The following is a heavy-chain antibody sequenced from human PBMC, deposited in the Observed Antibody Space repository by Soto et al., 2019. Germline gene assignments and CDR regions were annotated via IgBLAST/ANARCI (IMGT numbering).Heavy chain of an antibody. D-gene: IGHD3-3*01. CDR1: GFDFEDYT. Sequence: XXSLRLSCAASGFDFEDYTMNWVPQAPGKGLEWVSLISWDGVRKYFADSVRGRFTISRDNSKNSLYLQMNSLKTEDSALYSCAKTVTVFGVGLDYWGRGTLVTVSS. V-gene: IGHV3-43*01. J-gene: IGHJ4*02. CDR3: AKTVTVFGVGLDY. CDR2: ISWDGVRK.